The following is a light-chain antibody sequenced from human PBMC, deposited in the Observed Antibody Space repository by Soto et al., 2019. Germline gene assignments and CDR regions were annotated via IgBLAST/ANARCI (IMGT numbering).Light chain of an antibody. Sequence: EVVLTQSPDTLSLSPGGSATLSCSASQSVSSYLAWYQQRPGQALRLLIYDVSKRATGIPARFSGSGSRTEFTLTITSLEPEDFAMYFCHQRSNCPLTFGGGTKLEIK. J-gene: IGKJ4*01. CDR3: HQRSNCPLT. CDR1: QSVSSY. V-gene: IGKV3-11*01. CDR2: DVS.